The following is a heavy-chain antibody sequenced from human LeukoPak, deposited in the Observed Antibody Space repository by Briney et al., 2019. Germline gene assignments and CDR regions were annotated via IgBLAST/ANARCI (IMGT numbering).Heavy chain of an antibody. CDR2: ITSSSSYI. CDR1: GFTFSTYN. Sequence: GGSLRLSCAASGFTFSTYNMNWVRQAPGKGLGWVSSITSSSSYIYYADSVNGRFTISRDNAKNSLYLQMNRLRAEDTAVYYCARGWGYGSGSYWGYWGQGTLVTVSS. CDR3: ARGWGYGSGSYWGY. V-gene: IGHV3-21*01. J-gene: IGHJ4*02. D-gene: IGHD3-10*01.